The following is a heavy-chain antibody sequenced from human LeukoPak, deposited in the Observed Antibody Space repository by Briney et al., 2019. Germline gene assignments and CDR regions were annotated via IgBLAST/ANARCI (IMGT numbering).Heavy chain of an antibody. V-gene: IGHV1-46*01. D-gene: IGHD6-13*01. J-gene: IGHJ4*02. CDR3: AREERLIAATGRGAFDY. CDR2: INPITGTT. Sequence: ASVKVSCKASGYTFTNYFMHWVRQAPGQGLEWMGIINPITGTTTYAQKFQGRVTMTRDTSTGTVYMELSSRRSEDTAVYYCAREERLIAATGRGAFDYWGQGTLVTVSS. CDR1: GYTFTNYF.